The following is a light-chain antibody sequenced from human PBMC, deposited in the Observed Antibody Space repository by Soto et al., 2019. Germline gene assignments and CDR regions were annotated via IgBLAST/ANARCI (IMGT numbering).Light chain of an antibody. Sequence: QSALTQPASVSGSPGQSITISCTGTSSDVGGYNHVSWYQQHPGKAPKLMIYEVSNRPSGVSNRFSGSKSGNTASLTISGLQAEDEADYYCSSDTSSSTYVFGTGTKLTVL. CDR3: SSDTSSSTYV. J-gene: IGLJ1*01. CDR1: SSDVGGYNH. V-gene: IGLV2-14*01. CDR2: EVS.